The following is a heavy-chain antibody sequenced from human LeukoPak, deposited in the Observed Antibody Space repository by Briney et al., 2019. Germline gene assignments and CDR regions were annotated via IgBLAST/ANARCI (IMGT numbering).Heavy chain of an antibody. CDR3: AKDSGSGSYSHDAFDI. Sequence: SLRLSCAAPGFTFDDYAMHWVRQAPGKGLEWVSGISWNSGSIGYADSVKGRFTISRDNAKNSLYLQMNSLRAEDTALYYCAKDSGSGSYSHDAFDIWGQGTMVTVSS. J-gene: IGHJ3*02. CDR2: ISWNSGSI. CDR1: GFTFDDYA. D-gene: IGHD3-10*01. V-gene: IGHV3-9*01.